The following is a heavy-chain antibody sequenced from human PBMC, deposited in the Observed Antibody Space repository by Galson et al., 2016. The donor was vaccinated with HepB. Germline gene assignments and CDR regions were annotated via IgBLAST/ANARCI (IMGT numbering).Heavy chain of an antibody. Sequence: CAASGFTFSNYGMHWVRQAPGKGLEWVAADSMDGRRKFYADSVKGRFTISRDNSNSMLFLQMSSLRADETAVYYCARRHEYCPPVGCSVDYWGQGTLVSVSS. CDR1: GFTFSNYG. V-gene: IGHV3-30*03. CDR2: DSMDGRRK. CDR3: ARRHEYCPPVGCSVDY. D-gene: IGHD2/OR15-2a*01. J-gene: IGHJ4*02.